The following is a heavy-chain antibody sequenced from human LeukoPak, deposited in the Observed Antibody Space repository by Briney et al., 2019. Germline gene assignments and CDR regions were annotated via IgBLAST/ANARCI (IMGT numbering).Heavy chain of an antibody. CDR1: GFTFSGFY. CDR2: INPTDGST. V-gene: IGHV1-46*01. D-gene: IGHD3-16*01. CDR3: ARGLRGSEDY. J-gene: IGHJ4*02. Sequence: ASVKVSCKASGFTFSGFYIQWVRQAPGQGLEWVGIINPTDGSTKFARKFQGRVTMTGDTSTSTVYMELSRLKSDDTAIYYCARGLRGSEDYWGQGTLVTVTS.